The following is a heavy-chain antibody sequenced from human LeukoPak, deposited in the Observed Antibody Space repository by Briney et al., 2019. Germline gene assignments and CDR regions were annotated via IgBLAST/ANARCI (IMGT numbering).Heavy chain of an antibody. CDR1: GGSISSYY. CDR3: AREGAPWSGPYLIDY. J-gene: IGHJ4*02. CDR2: IYTSGST. D-gene: IGHD2-15*01. Sequence: SETLSLTCTVSGGSISSYYWSWIRQPAGKGLEWIGRIYTSGSTNYDPSLKSRVTMSVDTPKNQFSLKLSSVTAADTAVYYCAREGAPWSGPYLIDYWGQGTLVTVSS. V-gene: IGHV4-4*07.